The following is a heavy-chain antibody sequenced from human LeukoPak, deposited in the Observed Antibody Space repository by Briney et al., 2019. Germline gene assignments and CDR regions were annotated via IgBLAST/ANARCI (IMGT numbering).Heavy chain of an antibody. J-gene: IGHJ6*03. CDR2: ISSSGSTI. CDR1: GFTFSSYE. CDR3: ARGAWSYYGSGSYYNYYYYYYYMDV. D-gene: IGHD3-10*01. V-gene: IGHV3-48*03. Sequence: PGGSLRLSCAASGFTFSSYEMNWVRQAPGKGLEWVSYISSSGSTIYYADSVKGRFTISRDNAKNSLYLQMNSLRAEDTAVYYCARGAWSYYGSGSYYNYYYYYYYMDVWGKGTTVTISS.